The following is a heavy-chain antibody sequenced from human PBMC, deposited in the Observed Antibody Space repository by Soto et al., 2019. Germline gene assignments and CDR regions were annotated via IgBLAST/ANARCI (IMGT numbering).Heavy chain of an antibody. D-gene: IGHD4-17*01. CDR2: INACNGNT. CDR3: ARESTALYYYYYGMDV. Sequence: QVQLVQSGAEVKKPGASVKVSCKASGYTCTSYAMHWVRQAPGQRLEWMGWINACNGNTKYSQKFQGRVTITRDTSASTAYMELSSLRSEDTAVYYCARESTALYYYYYGMDVWGQGTTVTVSS. J-gene: IGHJ6*02. V-gene: IGHV1-3*01. CDR1: GYTCTSYA.